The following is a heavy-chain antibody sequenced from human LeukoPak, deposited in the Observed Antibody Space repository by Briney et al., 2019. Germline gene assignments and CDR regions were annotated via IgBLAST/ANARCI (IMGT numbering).Heavy chain of an antibody. J-gene: IGHJ4*02. D-gene: IGHD4-17*01. V-gene: IGHV3-21*01. CDR2: ISGGGTYT. CDR1: GFTFSSYA. CDR3: ARDKYGDQYYFDY. Sequence: GGSLRLSCAASGFTFSSYAMTWVRQAPGKGLEWVSGISGGGTYTYYADSVKGRFTISRDNARNSLYLQMNSLRAEDTAVYYCARDKYGDQYYFDYWGQGTLVTVSS.